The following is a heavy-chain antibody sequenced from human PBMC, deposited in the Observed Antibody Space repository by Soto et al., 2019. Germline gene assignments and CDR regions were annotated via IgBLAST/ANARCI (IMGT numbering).Heavy chain of an antibody. V-gene: IGHV1-69*08. D-gene: IGHD4-17*01. CDR1: GGTFSSYT. J-gene: IGHJ6*03. CDR2: IIPILGIA. CDR3: ARDRATVTRMDV. Sequence: QVQLVQSGAEVKKPGSSVKVSCKASGGTFSSYTISWVRQAPGQGLEWMGRIIPILGIANYAQKFQGRVTITADKSTSTAYMELSSLRSEYTAVYYCARDRATVTRMDVWGKGTTVTVSS.